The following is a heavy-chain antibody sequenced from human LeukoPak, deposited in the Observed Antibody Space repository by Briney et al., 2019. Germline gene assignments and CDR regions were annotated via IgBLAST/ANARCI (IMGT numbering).Heavy chain of an antibody. CDR1: GGSISSSSYY. V-gene: IGHV4-39*07. J-gene: IGHJ4*02. Sequence: SETLSLTCTVSGGSISSSSYYWGWIRQPPGKGLEWIGSIYYSGSTYYNPSLKSRVTISVDTSKNQFSLKLSSVTAADTAVYYCARGAYYYGSGKIFDYWGQGTLVTVSS. D-gene: IGHD3-10*01. CDR2: IYYSGST. CDR3: ARGAYYYGSGKIFDY.